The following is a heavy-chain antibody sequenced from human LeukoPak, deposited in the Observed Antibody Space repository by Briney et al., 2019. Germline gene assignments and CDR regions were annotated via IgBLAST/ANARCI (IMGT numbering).Heavy chain of an antibody. CDR1: GFTFSSYS. J-gene: IGHJ3*02. D-gene: IGHD3-10*01. CDR2: ISSSSSYI. V-gene: IGHV3-21*01. Sequence: GGSLRLSCAASGFTFSSYSMNWVRQAPGKGLEWVSSISSSSSYINYADSVKGRFTISRDNAKNSLYLQMNSLRAEDTAVYYCARDPARGVYNEAFDIWGQGTMVTVSS. CDR3: ARDPARGVYNEAFDI.